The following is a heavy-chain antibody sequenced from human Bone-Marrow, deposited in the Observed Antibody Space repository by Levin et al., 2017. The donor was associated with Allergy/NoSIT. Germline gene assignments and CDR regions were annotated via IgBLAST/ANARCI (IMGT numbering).Heavy chain of an antibody. CDR3: AKQGHSVYDYYFDY. V-gene: IGHV3-30*18. CDR1: GFTFSKYN. Sequence: QAGGSLRLSCAASGFTFSKYNAHWVRQAPGKGLEWVALISNDGSEIYYTDTVKGRFTISRDNSKNTLYLQMDSLRVEDTAVYYCAKQGHSVYDYYFDYWGLGTLVTVSS. CDR2: ISNDGSEI. J-gene: IGHJ4*02. D-gene: IGHD5/OR15-5a*01.